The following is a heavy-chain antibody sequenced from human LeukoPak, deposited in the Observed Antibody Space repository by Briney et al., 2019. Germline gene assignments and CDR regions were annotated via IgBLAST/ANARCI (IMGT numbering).Heavy chain of an antibody. CDR1: GFTFSTLP. D-gene: IGHD6-19*01. CDR2: SSSNGGST. CDR3: VNQISGWVY. V-gene: IGHV3-64D*06. J-gene: IGHJ4*02. Sequence: EGSLRLSCSASGFTFSTLPMHWVRQAPGKGLEYVSGSSSNGGSTYYADSAKGRFIISRDNSKNTLYLQMSSLRPEDTAVYYCVNQISGWVYWGQGTLVTVSS.